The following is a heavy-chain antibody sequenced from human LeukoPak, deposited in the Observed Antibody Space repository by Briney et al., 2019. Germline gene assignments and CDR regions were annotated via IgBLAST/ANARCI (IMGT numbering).Heavy chain of an antibody. V-gene: IGHV4-59*12. J-gene: IGHJ3*02. CDR3: ARGVDAFDI. CDR2: SYHRGST. Sequence: SETLSLTCTVSGGSISSYYWGWIRQSPGKGPEWIGWSYHRGSTSYNPSLKSRVAISVDTSKNQFSLKLSSVTAADTAVYYCARGVDAFDIWGQGTMVTVSS. CDR1: GGSISSYY.